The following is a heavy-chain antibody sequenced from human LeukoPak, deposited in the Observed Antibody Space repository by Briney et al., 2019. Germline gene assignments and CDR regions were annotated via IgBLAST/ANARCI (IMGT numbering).Heavy chain of an antibody. V-gene: IGHV4-39*07. CDR1: GGSISSSSYY. CDR2: IYYSGNT. Sequence: KASETLSLTCTVSGGSISSSSYYWGWIRQPPGKGLEWIGSIYYSGNTYYNPSLKSRVTILVDTSKNQFSLKLSSVTAADTAVYYCARVGQLAFDYWGQGTLVTVSS. J-gene: IGHJ4*02. CDR3: ARVGQLAFDY. D-gene: IGHD2-2*01.